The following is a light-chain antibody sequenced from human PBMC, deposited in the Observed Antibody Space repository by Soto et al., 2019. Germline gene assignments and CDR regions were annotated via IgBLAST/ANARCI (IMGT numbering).Light chain of an antibody. J-gene: IGLJ2*01. V-gene: IGLV3-21*04. CDR2: YDS. CDR3: QVWDISSNHVI. Sequence: SSELTQPPSVSVAPGKTARITCGGNNIGSKSVHWYQQKAGQAPILAMYYDSDRPSGIPERFSGSNSGNTATLTISTVEAGDEADYYRQVWDISSNHVIFGGGTKLTVL. CDR1: NIGSKS.